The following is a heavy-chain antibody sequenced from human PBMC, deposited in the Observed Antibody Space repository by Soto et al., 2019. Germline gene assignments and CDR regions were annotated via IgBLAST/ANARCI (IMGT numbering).Heavy chain of an antibody. V-gene: IGHV4-31*03. Sequence: QVQLQESGPGLVKPSQTLSLTCNVSGGSISSGGYYWSWFRQHPGKGLERIGYIYYSGRTYYTPSLKRRVTVSVDTSKHKFSRKLSSVTAADTAVYYCARAGVANTLTVGLKWFDPWGQGTRVTGSS. J-gene: IGHJ5*02. CDR3: ARAGVANTLTVGLKWFDP. D-gene: IGHD3-22*01. CDR1: GGSISSGGYY. CDR2: IYYSGRT.